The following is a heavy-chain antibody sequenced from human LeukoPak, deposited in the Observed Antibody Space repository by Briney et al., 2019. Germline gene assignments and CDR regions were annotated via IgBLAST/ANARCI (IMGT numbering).Heavy chain of an antibody. CDR3: ARDRGRYGDHWNFFDY. Sequence: SETLSLTCTVSGGSISSYYWSWIRQPAGKGLEWIGRIYTSGSTNYKPSLKSRVTMSVDTSKNQFSLKLSSVTAADTAVYYCARDRGRYGDHWNFFDYWGQGTLVTVSS. J-gene: IGHJ4*02. CDR1: GGSISSYY. CDR2: IYTSGST. V-gene: IGHV4-4*07. D-gene: IGHD4-17*01.